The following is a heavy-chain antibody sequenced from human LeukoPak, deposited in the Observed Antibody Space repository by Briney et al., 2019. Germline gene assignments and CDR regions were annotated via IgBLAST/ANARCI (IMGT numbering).Heavy chain of an antibody. CDR3: AKPTNSGWNFDY. CDR1: GFTFNNYA. D-gene: IGHD6-19*01. J-gene: IGHJ4*02. V-gene: IGHV3-23*01. Sequence: GGSLRLSCAASGFTFNNYAMSWVRQAPGKGLEWVSAISGSGGSTYYADSVKGRFTISRDNSKNPLYLQMNSLRAEDTAVYYCAKPTNSGWNFDYWGQGTLVTVSS. CDR2: ISGSGGST.